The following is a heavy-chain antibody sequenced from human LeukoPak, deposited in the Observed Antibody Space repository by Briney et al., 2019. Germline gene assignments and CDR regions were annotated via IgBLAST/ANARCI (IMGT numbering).Heavy chain of an antibody. D-gene: IGHD1-26*01. CDR2: MTLDSGRI. Sequence: GGSLRLSCEVSGFTFDKYGMHWVRQVPGKGLEWVSGMTLDSGRIGYADSVKGRFTISRDKAKNSVFLQMNNVRTEDTALYYCVKDMEPGGSGHWGPGTLVTVSS. CDR3: VKDMEPGGSGH. J-gene: IGHJ4*02. V-gene: IGHV3-9*01. CDR1: GFTFDKYG.